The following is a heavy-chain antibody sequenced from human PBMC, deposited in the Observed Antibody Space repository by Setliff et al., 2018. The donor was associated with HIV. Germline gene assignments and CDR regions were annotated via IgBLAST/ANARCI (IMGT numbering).Heavy chain of an antibody. J-gene: IGHJ4*02. D-gene: IGHD3-9*01. V-gene: IGHV3-48*01. CDR3: ARSAYDILTGEWYFDY. CDR2: ISSSGVM. CDR1: GFTFSAYS. Sequence: GGSLRLSCAASGFTFSAYSMNWVRQAPGKGLEWSSYISSSGVMYYADSVRGRFTISRDNGKNSLYLQMNSLRAEDTAVYYCARSAYDILTGEWYFDYWGQGTLVTVSS.